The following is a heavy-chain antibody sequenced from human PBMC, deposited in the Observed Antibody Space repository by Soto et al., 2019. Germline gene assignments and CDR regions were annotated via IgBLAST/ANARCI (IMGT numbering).Heavy chain of an antibody. CDR1: GGSISSSSYY. J-gene: IGHJ4*02. CDR3: ARLSSTMIVVVMVSY. V-gene: IGHV4-39*01. CDR2: IYYSGST. D-gene: IGHD3-22*01. Sequence: QLQLQESGPGLVKPSETLSLTCTVSGGSISSSSYYWGWIRQPPGKGLEWIGSIYYSGSTYYNPSLKSRVTISVDTSKNQFSLKLSSVTAADTAVYYCARLSSTMIVVVMVSYWGQGTLVTVSS.